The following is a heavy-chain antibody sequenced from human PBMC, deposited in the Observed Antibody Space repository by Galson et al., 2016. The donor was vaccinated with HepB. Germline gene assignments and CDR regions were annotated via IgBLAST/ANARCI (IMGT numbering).Heavy chain of an antibody. CDR1: GFSFSNNW. Sequence: CAASGFSFSNNWMKWVRQAPGKGLQWVANIKEDGSEKNYVDSVKGRFTISRDNAKNLLYLHMNSLGAEDTAVYYCATPILAAQGHMDVWGEGTTVSVSS. D-gene: IGHD3-3*02. CDR3: ATPILAAQGHMDV. CDR2: IKEDGSEK. J-gene: IGHJ6*03. V-gene: IGHV3-7*02.